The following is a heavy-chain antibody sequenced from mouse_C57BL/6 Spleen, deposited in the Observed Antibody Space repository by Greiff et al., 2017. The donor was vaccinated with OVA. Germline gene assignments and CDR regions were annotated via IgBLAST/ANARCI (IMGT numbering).Heavy chain of an antibody. CDR2: INPNYGTT. Sequence: VQLKQSGPELVKPGASVKISCKASGYSFTDYNMNWVKQSNGQSLEWIGVINPNYGTTSYNQKFKGKATLTVDQSSSTAYMQLNSLTSEDSAVYYCARCEGSNYYAMDYWGQGTSVTVSS. V-gene: IGHV1-39*01. J-gene: IGHJ4*01. CDR1: GYSFTDYN. D-gene: IGHD2-5*01. CDR3: ARCEGSNYYAMDY.